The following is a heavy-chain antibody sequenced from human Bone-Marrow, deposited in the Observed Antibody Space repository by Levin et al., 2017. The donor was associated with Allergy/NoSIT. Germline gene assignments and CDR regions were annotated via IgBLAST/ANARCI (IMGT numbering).Heavy chain of an antibody. CDR1: GFNFDDFT. CDR3: ALDGPGHHFDY. V-gene: IGHV3-9*01. J-gene: IGHJ4*02. Sequence: PGGSLRLSCTTSGFNFDDFTFHWVRQTPGKGLEWVSSINWSSTKIYYADSVKGRFIISRDNAKSTLYLQMNSPGPGDTARYYCALDGPGHHFDYWGQGTLVTVSS. D-gene: IGHD1-14*01. CDR2: INWSSTKI.